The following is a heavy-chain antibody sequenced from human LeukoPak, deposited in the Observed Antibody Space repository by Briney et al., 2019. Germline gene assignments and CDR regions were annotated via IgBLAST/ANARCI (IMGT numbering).Heavy chain of an antibody. CDR2: IYTSGST. D-gene: IGHD1-26*01. Sequence: PSETLSLTCTVSGGSISSYYWSWIRQPAGKRLEWIGRIYTSGSTNYNPSLKSRVIMSVDTSKNQFSLKLSSVTAADTAVYYCAGKVAAKQDAFDIWGQGTMVTVSS. J-gene: IGHJ3*02. V-gene: IGHV4-4*07. CDR1: GGSISSYY. CDR3: AGKVAAKQDAFDI.